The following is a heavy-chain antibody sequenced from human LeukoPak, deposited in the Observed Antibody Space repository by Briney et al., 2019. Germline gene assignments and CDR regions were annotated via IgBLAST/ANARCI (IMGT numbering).Heavy chain of an antibody. J-gene: IGHJ5*02. Sequence: SETLSLTCTVSGDSISGSNYHWGWIRQPPGMGLEWLGNVHRSGRAYYNESLRGRTTLSVDTSKNQFSLRLASMTTADTAVYYCAREPDAWGQGILVTVSS. CDR2: VHRSGRA. V-gene: IGHV4-39*07. CDR3: AREPDA. CDR1: GDSISGSNYH.